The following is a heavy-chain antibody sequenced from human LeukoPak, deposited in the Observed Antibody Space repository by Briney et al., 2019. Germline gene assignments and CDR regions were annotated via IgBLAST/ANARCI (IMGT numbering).Heavy chain of an antibody. CDR2: IRGGGDPI. J-gene: IGHJ4*02. Sequence: GGSLRLSCEASGFTFSSFSMNWVRQAPGKGLERIVYIRGGGDPINYADSVKGRFTISRANAKNSLSLEMNSLRADDTAVYYCVRDDNWAFDYWGLGTLVTVSS. CDR1: GFTFSSFS. CDR3: VRDDNWAFDY. D-gene: IGHD3-16*01. V-gene: IGHV3-48*04.